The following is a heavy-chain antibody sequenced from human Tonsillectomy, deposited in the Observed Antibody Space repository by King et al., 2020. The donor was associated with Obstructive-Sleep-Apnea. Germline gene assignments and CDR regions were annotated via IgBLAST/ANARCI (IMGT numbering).Heavy chain of an antibody. CDR2: MNPKSANK. CDR3: ARAPPGANWTTTNWYFDL. CDR1: GYTFISYD. J-gene: IGHJ2*01. Sequence: AQLVQSGAEVKKPGASVKVSCKASGYTFISYDINWVRQATGQGLEWMGWMNPKSANKGYAQKFQGRVTMTRNTSISTAYMELSNLRSEETAVYYCARAPPGANWTTTNWYFDLWGRGTLVTVSS. V-gene: IGHV1-8*01. D-gene: IGHD1-20*01.